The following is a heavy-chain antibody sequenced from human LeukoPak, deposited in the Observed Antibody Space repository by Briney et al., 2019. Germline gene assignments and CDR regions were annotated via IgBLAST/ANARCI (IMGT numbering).Heavy chain of an antibody. CDR3: ARDQLLGTFDY. CDR1: GGTFSSYA. CDR2: IIPIFGTA. D-gene: IGHD5-18*01. J-gene: IGHJ4*02. V-gene: IGHV1-69*13. Sequence: GASVKVSCKASGGTFSSYAIGWVRQAPGQGLEWMGGIIPIFGTANYAQKFQGRVTITADESTSTAYMELSSLRSEDTAVYYCARDQLLGTFDYWGQGTLVTVSS.